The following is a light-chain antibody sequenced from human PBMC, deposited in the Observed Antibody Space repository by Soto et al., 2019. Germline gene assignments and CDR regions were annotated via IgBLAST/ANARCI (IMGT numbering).Light chain of an antibody. CDR3: SSSTLTSYV. CDR1: SSDVDFYNF. CDR2: EVS. J-gene: IGLJ1*01. V-gene: IGLV2-14*01. Sequence: QSVLTQPASVSGSPGQSIIISCTGTSSDVDFYNFVSWYQQHPGKAPKLIIYEVSNRSSGVSSRFSGSKSGNTASLTISGLRAEDEADYYCSSSTLTSYVFGTGTKV.